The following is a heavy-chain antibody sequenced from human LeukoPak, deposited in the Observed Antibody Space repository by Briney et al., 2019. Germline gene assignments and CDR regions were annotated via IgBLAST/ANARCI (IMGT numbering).Heavy chain of an antibody. D-gene: IGHD4-17*01. CDR2: ISSSSSTI. J-gene: IGHJ4*02. V-gene: IGHV3-48*01. CDR3: ARVLWNGDYPRIDS. Sequence: GSLRLSCAASGFTFSSYSMNWVRQAPGKGLEWVSYISSSSSTIYYADSVKGRFTISRDNSKNTLYLHMNSLRAEDTAVYYCARVLWNGDYPRIDSWGQGTLVTVSS. CDR1: GFTFSSYS.